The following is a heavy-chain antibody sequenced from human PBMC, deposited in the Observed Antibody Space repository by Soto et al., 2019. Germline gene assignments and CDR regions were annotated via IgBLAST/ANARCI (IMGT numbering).Heavy chain of an antibody. D-gene: IGHD3-10*01. CDR2: IYYSGST. V-gene: IGHV4-30-4*01. CDR1: GGSISSGDYY. J-gene: IGHJ5*02. CDR3: ARDMDRGHNWFDP. Sequence: SETLSLTCTVSGGSISSGDYYWSWIRQPPGKGLEWIGYIYYSGSTYYNPSLKSRVTISVDTSKNQFSLKLSSVTAADTAVYYCARDMDRGHNWFDPWGQGTLVTVSS.